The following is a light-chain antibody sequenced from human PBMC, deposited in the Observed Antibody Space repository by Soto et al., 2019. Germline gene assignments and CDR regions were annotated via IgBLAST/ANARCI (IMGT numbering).Light chain of an antibody. Sequence: EFVLTQSPGTLSLSPGERATLSCRASQTVRNNYLAWYQQKPGQAPRLLIYDASSRATGIPDRFSGSGSGTEFTLTISSLQPDDFATYYCQHYNSYSEAFGQGTKVDI. V-gene: IGKV3-20*01. CDR1: QTVRNNY. CDR3: QHYNSYSEA. CDR2: DAS. J-gene: IGKJ1*01.